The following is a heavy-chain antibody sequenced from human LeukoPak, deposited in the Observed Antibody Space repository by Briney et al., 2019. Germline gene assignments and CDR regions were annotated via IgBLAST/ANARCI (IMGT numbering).Heavy chain of an antibody. Sequence: SVKVSCKASGFTFTNSAVQWVRQTRGQRLEWIGWIVVGSGNTNYAQKLQGRVTMTTDTSTSTAYMELRSLRSDDTAVYYCARGLGVWGQGTLVTVSS. CDR1: GFTFTNSA. CDR3: ARGLGV. D-gene: IGHD3-16*01. CDR2: IVVGSGNT. V-gene: IGHV1-58*01. J-gene: IGHJ4*02.